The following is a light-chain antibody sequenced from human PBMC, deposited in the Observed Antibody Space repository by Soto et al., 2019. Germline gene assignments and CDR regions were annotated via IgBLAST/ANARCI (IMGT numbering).Light chain of an antibody. V-gene: IGKV1-39*01. CDR1: QSISSY. Sequence: DIQMTQSPSTLSASVGDRVTITCRASQSISSYLNWYQQKPGKAPKLLIYAASSLQSGVPSRFSGSGSGTDFTLTISSLQPEDFATYYCQQSYSTPLGFXGGTKVDIK. CDR2: AAS. J-gene: IGKJ4*01. CDR3: QQSYSTPLG.